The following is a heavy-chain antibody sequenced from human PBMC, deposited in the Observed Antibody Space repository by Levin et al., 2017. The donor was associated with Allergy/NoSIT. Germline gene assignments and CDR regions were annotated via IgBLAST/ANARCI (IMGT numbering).Heavy chain of an antibody. J-gene: IGHJ3*02. CDR2: INPNSGGT. CDR3: ATRGDYYDSSGYVAFDI. V-gene: IGHV1-2*02. Sequence: ASVKVSCKASGYTFTGYYMHWVRQAPGQGLEWMGWINPNSGGTNYAQKFQGRVTMTRDTSISTAYMELSRLRSDDTAVYYCATRGDYYDSSGYVAFDIWGQGTMVTVSS. D-gene: IGHD3-22*01. CDR1: GYTFTGYY.